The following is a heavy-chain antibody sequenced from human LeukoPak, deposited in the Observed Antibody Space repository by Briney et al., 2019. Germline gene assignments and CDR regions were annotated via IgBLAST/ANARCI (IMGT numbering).Heavy chain of an antibody. Sequence: PSGTLSLTCAVSGGSISSSNWWSWVRQPPGKGLEWIGEIYHSGSTNYNPSLKSRVTISVDKSKNQFSLKLSSVTAADTAVYYCARRGRVEEGRYFDWSYTQGWFDPWGQGTLVTVSS. CDR1: GGSISSSNW. V-gene: IGHV4-4*02. J-gene: IGHJ5*02. CDR2: IYHSGST. CDR3: ARRGRVEEGRYFDWSYTQGWFDP. D-gene: IGHD3-9*01.